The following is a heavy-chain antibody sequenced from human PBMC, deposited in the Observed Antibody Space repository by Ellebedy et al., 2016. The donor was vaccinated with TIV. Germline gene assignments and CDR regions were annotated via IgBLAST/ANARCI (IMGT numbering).Heavy chain of an antibody. D-gene: IGHD3-22*01. V-gene: IGHV4-39*07. CDR1: GDSITSGTYY. Sequence: SETLSLTCTVTGDSITSGTYYWGWIRQRPGKGLEYIGCIHHSGSADYNLSLKSRVIIAVDTSRNQFSLKLSSVTAADTAVYYCARERRHYYDVRGDWFDPWGQGSLVTVSS. CDR2: IHHSGSA. J-gene: IGHJ5*02. CDR3: ARERRHYYDVRGDWFDP.